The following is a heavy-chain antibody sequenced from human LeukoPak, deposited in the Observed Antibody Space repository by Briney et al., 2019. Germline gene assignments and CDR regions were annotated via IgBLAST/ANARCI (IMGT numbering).Heavy chain of an antibody. CDR1: GFTFSDYY. J-gene: IGHJ4*02. V-gene: IGHV3-11*04. D-gene: IGHD3-22*01. CDR2: ISSSGSTI. Sequence: GGSLRVSCAASGFTFSDYYMSWIRQAPGNGLEWVSYISSSGSTIYYADSVKGRFTISRDNAKNSLYLQMNSLRAEDTAVYYCARENYYDSSGYYVSKGEFDYWGQGTLVTVSS. CDR3: ARENYYDSSGYYVSKGEFDY.